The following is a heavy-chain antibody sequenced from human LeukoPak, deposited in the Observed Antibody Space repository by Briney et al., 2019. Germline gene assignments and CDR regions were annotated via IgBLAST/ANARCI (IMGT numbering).Heavy chain of an antibody. Sequence: GGSLRLSCTVSGFTVSSNSMSWVRQAPGKGLEWVANIKQDGSEKYYVDSVKGRFTISRDNAKNSLYLQMNSLRAEDTAVYYCVRDRYGDYRTTDYWGQGTLVTVSS. V-gene: IGHV3-7*01. CDR2: IKQDGSEK. CDR1: GFTVSSNS. J-gene: IGHJ4*02. D-gene: IGHD4-17*01. CDR3: VRDRYGDYRTTDY.